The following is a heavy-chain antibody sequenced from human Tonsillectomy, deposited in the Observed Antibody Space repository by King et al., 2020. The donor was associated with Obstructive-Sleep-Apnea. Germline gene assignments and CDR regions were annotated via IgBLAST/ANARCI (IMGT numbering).Heavy chain of an antibody. J-gene: IGHJ4*02. V-gene: IGHV4-59*01. CDR3: ARDRVGRDGYNRFDY. Sequence: VQLQESGPGLVKPSETLSLTCTVSGGSINSYYWSWIRQTPGKGLEGIGYISYSGSTNYNPSLKSRVTISVDTSKNQFSLKLSSVTAADTAVYYCARDRVGRDGYNRFDYWGQGTLVTVSS. D-gene: IGHD5-24*01. CDR2: ISYSGST. CDR1: GGSINSYY.